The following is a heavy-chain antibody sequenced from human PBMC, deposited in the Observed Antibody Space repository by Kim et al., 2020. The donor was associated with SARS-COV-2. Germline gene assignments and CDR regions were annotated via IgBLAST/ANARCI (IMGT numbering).Heavy chain of an antibody. D-gene: IGHD3-22*01. CDR3: ARAPEYWLFTHDY. J-gene: IGHJ4*02. V-gene: IGHV4-31*02. Sequence: YNPSLKSRVTISVDTSKNQFSLKLSSVTAADTAVYYCARAPEYWLFTHDYWGQGTLVTVSS.